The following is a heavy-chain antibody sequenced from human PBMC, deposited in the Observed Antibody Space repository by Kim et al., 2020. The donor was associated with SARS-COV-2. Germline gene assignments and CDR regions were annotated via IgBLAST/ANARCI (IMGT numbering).Heavy chain of an antibody. J-gene: IGHJ4*02. CDR2: IWYDGSNK. V-gene: IGHV3-33*01. Sequence: GGSLRLSCAASGFTFSSYGMHWVRQAPGKGLEWVAVIWYDGSNKYYADSVKGRFTISRDNSKNTLYLQMNSLRAEDTAVYYCARELEDFWSGYRAKKFDYWGQGTLVTVSS. CDR3: ARELEDFWSGYRAKKFDY. CDR1: GFTFSSYG. D-gene: IGHD3-3*01.